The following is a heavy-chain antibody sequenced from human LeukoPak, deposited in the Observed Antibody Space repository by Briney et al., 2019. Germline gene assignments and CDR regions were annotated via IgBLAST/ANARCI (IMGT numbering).Heavy chain of an antibody. CDR1: GYSFTDYI. D-gene: IGHD3-22*01. J-gene: IGHJ4*02. CDR3: ARLMGNNYDGSAFDY. CDR2: IGTYDGHT. V-gene: IGHV1-18*01. Sequence: ASVKVSCKTSGYSFTDYIIAWVRQAPGQGLEWLGWIGTYDGHTNYAQKVQGRVTMTTDTSATTAYLELRSLTSDDTALYYCARLMGNNYDGSAFDYWGQGTLVTVSS.